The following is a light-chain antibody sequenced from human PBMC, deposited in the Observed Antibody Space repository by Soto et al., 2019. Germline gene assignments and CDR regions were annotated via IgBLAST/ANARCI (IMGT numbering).Light chain of an antibody. V-gene: IGKV3-15*01. Sequence: EIVMTQSPATLSVSPGERATLSCRASQGVNTNLAWYQQKPGQAPQLLIYGASTRATGVPARFNGSGSGTEFTLTITSLQSEDFATYSCQQYNSLPLTFGHGTTV. CDR3: QQYNSLPLT. J-gene: IGKJ1*01. CDR1: QGVNTN. CDR2: GAS.